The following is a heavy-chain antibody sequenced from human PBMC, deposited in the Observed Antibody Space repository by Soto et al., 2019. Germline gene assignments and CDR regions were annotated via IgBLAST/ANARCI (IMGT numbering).Heavy chain of an antibody. D-gene: IGHD3-16*01. J-gene: IGHJ6*02. CDR3: AMVDVYVTAQPQDV. Sequence: TSVKVSCKAFGYRFTSYCIGWARQAPGQGLEWMGWINAYNGNTNYAQNFQGRVTLTTDTSTSTAYMELRSLKSNDTAVYYCAMVDVYVTAQPQDVWGRGSTVTV. CDR2: INAYNGNT. CDR1: GYRFTSYC. V-gene: IGHV1-18*01.